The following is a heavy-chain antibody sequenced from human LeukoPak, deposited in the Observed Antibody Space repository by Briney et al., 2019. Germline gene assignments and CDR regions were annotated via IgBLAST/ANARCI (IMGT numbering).Heavy chain of an antibody. CDR2: INHSGST. CDR3: ARGGPRLLWFGASFDI. Sequence: GSLRLSCAASGFTFSSYGMHWIRQPPGKGPEWIGEINHSGSTNYNPSLKSRVTISVDTSKNQFSLKLSSVTAADTAVYYCARGGPRLLWFGASFDIWGQGTMVTVSS. D-gene: IGHD3-10*01. J-gene: IGHJ3*02. V-gene: IGHV4-34*01. CDR1: GFTFSSYG.